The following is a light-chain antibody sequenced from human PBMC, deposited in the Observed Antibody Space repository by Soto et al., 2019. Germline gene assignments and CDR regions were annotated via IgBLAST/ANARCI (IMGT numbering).Light chain of an antibody. V-gene: IGKV3-15*01. CDR2: GAS. CDR1: QNIRSS. CDR3: QQYNNWSIT. J-gene: IGKJ5*01. Sequence: EVVMTQSPASLSASPGERVTLSCRASQNIRSSLAWYQQRPGQAPRLLIYGASTRATGIPARFSGSGSGTEFTLTISSLQSEDFAVYYCQQYNNWSITFGQGTRLEIK.